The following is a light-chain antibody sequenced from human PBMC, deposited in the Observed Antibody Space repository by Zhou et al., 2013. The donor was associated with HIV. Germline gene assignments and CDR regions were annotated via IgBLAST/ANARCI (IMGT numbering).Light chain of an antibody. CDR2: NVS. CDR1: QSLVHRDGNTY. V-gene: IGKV2-30*02. J-gene: IGKJ2*01. CDR3: MQGTHWPPFT. Sequence: DVVMTQSPLSLPVTLGQPASISCRSSQSLVHRDGNTYLNWFQQRPGQSPRRLIYNVSNRDSGVPDRFTGSGSGTTFTLKISRVEAEDVGVYYCMQGTHWPPFTFGQGTKLEIK.